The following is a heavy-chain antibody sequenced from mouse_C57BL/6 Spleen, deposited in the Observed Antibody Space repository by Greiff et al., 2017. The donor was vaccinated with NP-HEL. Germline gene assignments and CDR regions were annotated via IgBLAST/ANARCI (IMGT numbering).Heavy chain of an antibody. CDR2: IDPSDSET. CDR1: GYTFTSYW. CDR3: ARRSSDGYHWYFDV. D-gene: IGHD2-3*01. J-gene: IGHJ1*03. Sequence: QVQLKQPGAELVRPGSSVKLSCKASGYTFTSYWMHWVKQRPIQGLEWIGNIDPSDSETHYNQKFKDKATLTVDKSSSTAYMQLSSLTSEDSAVYYCARRSSDGYHWYFDVWGTGTTVTVSS. V-gene: IGHV1-52*01.